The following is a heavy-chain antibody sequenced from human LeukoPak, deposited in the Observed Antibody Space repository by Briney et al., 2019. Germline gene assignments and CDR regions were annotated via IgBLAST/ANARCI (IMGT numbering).Heavy chain of an antibody. CDR1: GFTFSDYY. CDR2: ISSSGSTI. D-gene: IGHD5-18*01. Sequence: GGSLRLSCAASGFTFSDYYMSWIRQAPGEGLEWVSYISSSGSTIYYADSVKGRFTISRDNAKNSLYLQMNSLRAEDTAVYYCARGLGYSYGPPRYYYYYYMDVWGKGTTVTVSS. CDR3: ARGLGYSYGPPRYYYYYYMDV. V-gene: IGHV3-11*04. J-gene: IGHJ6*03.